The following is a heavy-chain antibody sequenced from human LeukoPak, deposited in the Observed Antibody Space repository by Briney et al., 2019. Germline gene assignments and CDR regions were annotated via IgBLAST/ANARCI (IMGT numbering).Heavy chain of an antibody. CDR3: ARDYVSGSFGP. Sequence: SETLSLTCTVSGGSISSSSYYCGWIRQPPGKGLEWIGSIYYSGSTYYNPSLKSRVTISVDTSKNQFSLKLSSVTAADTAVYYCARDYVSGSFGPWGQGTLVTVSS. D-gene: IGHD3-10*01. CDR1: GGSISSSSYY. V-gene: IGHV4-39*07. J-gene: IGHJ5*02. CDR2: IYYSGST.